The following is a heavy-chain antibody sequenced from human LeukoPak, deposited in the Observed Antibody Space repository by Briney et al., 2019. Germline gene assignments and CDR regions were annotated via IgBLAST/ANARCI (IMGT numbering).Heavy chain of an antibody. J-gene: IGHJ4*02. CDR2: IYYSGST. CDR1: GGFIISSSYY. CDR3: ARHGQTYSSSFDY. V-gene: IGHV4-39*01. D-gene: IGHD6-13*01. Sequence: SETLSLTCTVSGGFIISSSYYWGWIRQPPGKGLEWIGSIYYSGSTDYNPSLKSRVTISVDTSKNQLSLKLRSVTAADTAVYYCARHGQTYSSSFDYWGQGTLVTVSS.